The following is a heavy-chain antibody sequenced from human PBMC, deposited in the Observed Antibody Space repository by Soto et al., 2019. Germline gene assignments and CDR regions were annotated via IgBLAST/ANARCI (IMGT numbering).Heavy chain of an antibody. V-gene: IGHV4-30-4*01. D-gene: IGHD7-27*01. CDR3: ARGPSGDKVHY. Sequence: QVQLQESGPGLVKPSQTLSLTCTVSGGSITSDYSCWSWIRQPPGEGLEWIGHIFDSGTTYTNPSLRSQVAISLDTPKNHFSLTLSSVTAADTAVYYCARGPSGDKVHYWGQGALVTFSS. CDR1: GGSITSDYSC. CDR2: IFDSGTT. J-gene: IGHJ4*02.